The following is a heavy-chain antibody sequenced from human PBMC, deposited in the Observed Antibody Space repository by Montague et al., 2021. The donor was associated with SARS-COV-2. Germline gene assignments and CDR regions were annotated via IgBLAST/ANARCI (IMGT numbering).Heavy chain of an antibody. Sequence: SETLSLTCTVSGDSFNSPKYYCAWIRQPPGKGLEWIGSSYYSGTTYDNPSLRSQVTMSVDTSKTWFSLKMNSVTAADTAVYYCARGSYGSGSYHAFDIWSQGTVVAVSS. D-gene: IGHD3-10*01. J-gene: IGHJ3*02. CDR3: ARGSYGSGSYHAFDI. CDR2: SYYSGTT. V-gene: IGHV4-39*01. CDR1: GDSFNSPKYY.